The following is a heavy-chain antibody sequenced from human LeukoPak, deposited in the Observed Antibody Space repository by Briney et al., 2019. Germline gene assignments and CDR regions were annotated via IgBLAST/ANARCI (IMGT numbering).Heavy chain of an antibody. V-gene: IGHV3-48*03. D-gene: IGHD3-22*01. J-gene: IGHJ4*02. CDR1: GFTFSSYE. CDR2: INRPGTGI. CDR3: ARQTDISGYFSDY. Sequence: PGGSLRLSCAASGFTFSSYEMNWVRQAPGKGLEWISYINRPGTGIFYAHSVKGRFTSSRDNAKNSLYLQMNSLRAEDTAVYYCARQTDISGYFSDYWGQGTLVTVSS.